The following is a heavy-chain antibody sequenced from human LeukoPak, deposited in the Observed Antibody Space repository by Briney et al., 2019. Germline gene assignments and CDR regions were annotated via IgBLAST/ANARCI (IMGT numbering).Heavy chain of an antibody. CDR2: ISNSGSTI. D-gene: IGHD3-22*01. Sequence: GGSLRLSCAASGFTFSDFYMTWIRQAPGKGLEWVSYISNSGSTIYYADSVKGRFTISRDNAKNSQYLQMNSLRAEDTAVYYCARSADSSGYFREITLYYFDYWGQGTLVTVSS. CDR3: ARSADSSGYFREITLYYFDY. J-gene: IGHJ4*02. V-gene: IGHV3-11*01. CDR1: GFTFSDFY.